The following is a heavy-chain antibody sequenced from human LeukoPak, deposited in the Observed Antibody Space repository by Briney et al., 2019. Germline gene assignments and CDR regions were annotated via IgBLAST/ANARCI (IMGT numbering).Heavy chain of an antibody. CDR1: GHTFTGYC. CDR2: INPNSGGT. V-gene: IGHV1-2*02. CDR3: ARGVKKHNWFDP. Sequence: ASVKVSCEASGHTFTGYCMHWVRQAPGQGLEWMGWINPNSGGTNYAQKFQGRVTMTRDTSISTAYMELSRLRSDDTAVYYCARGVKKHNWFDPWGQGTLVTVSS. J-gene: IGHJ5*02.